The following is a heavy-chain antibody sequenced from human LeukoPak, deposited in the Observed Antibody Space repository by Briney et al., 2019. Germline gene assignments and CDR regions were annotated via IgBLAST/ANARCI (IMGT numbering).Heavy chain of an antibody. D-gene: IGHD3-22*01. CDR1: GFTFSSYA. V-gene: IGHV3-23*01. J-gene: IGHJ4*02. CDR2: ISGSGGST. CDR3: AKRSGSSGYYSYFDY. Sequence: GGSLRLSCAASGFTFSSYAMSWVRQAPGKGLEWVSAISGSGGSTYYADSVKGRFTISRDNSKNTLYLQMNSLRAEDTAVYYCAKRSGSSGYYSYFDYWGQGTLDTVSS.